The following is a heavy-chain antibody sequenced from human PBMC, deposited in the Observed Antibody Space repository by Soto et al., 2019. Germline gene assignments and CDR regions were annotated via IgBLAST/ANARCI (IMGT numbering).Heavy chain of an antibody. CDR2: ISGSGGST. D-gene: IGHD4-17*01. CDR3: AKRTVGWYFDL. Sequence: EVQLLESGGGLVQPGGSLRLSCAASGFTFSSYAMNWVRQAPGKGLEWVSVISGSGGSTYYADAVKGRFTISRDNTKNTLYLQMNSLRAEDTAVYYCAKRTVGWYFDLWGRGTLVTVSS. CDR1: GFTFSSYA. V-gene: IGHV3-23*01. J-gene: IGHJ2*01.